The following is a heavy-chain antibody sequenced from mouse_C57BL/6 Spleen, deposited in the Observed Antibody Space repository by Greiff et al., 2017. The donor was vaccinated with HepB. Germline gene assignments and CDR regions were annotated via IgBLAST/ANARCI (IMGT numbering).Heavy chain of an antibody. Sequence: VQLQQPGAELVMPGASVKLSCKASGYTFTSYWMHWVKQRPGQGLEWIGEIDPSDSYTNYNQKFKGKSTLTVDKSSSTAYMQLSSLTSEDSAVYYCARSTYYGSSYRAMDYWGQGTSVTVSS. D-gene: IGHD1-1*01. V-gene: IGHV1-69*01. CDR2: IDPSDSYT. J-gene: IGHJ4*01. CDR3: ARSTYYGSSYRAMDY. CDR1: GYTFTSYW.